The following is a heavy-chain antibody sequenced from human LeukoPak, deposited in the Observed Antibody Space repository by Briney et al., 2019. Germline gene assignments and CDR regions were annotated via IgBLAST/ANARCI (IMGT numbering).Heavy chain of an antibody. CDR3: ARDCYLVGTSCHFDY. V-gene: IGHV3-21*01. CDR2: ISSSSSYI. D-gene: IGHD2-2*01. J-gene: IGHJ4*02. CDR1: GFTFSSYS. Sequence: PGGSLRLSCAASGFTFSSYSMNWVRQAPGKGLEWVSSISSSSSYIYYADSVKGRFTISRDNAKNSLYLQMNSLRAEDTAVYYCARDCYLVGTSCHFDYWGQGTLVTVPS.